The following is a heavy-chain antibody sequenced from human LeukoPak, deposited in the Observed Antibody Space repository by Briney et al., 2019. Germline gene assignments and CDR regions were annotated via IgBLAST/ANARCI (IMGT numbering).Heavy chain of an antibody. J-gene: IGHJ5*02. V-gene: IGHV3-49*03. CDR2: IRSKAYGGTT. CDR1: GFTFGDYA. CDR3: TRDSPYRYYGSGSYYH. Sequence: PGRSLRLSCTASGFTFGDYAISWFRQAPGKGLEWVGFIRSKAYGGTTEYAASVKGRFTISRDDSKSIAYLQMNSLKTEDTAVYYCTRDSPYRYYGSGSYYHWGQGTLVTVSS. D-gene: IGHD3-10*01.